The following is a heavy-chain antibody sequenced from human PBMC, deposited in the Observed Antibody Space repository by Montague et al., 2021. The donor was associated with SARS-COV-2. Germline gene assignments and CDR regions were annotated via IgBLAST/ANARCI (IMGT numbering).Heavy chain of an antibody. CDR1: GFTFSSIS. CDR2: ISSESAYI. D-gene: IGHD3-10*01. V-gene: IGHV3-21*01. Sequence: SLRLFCAASGFTFSSISMNWVRQAPGKRLEWVSSISSESAYIVYAESVRGRFTISRDNAQNLLYLQMNSLRAEDTAVYYCARFGTSKFYSSGMDVWGQGTTVTVSS. CDR3: ARFGTSKFYSSGMDV. J-gene: IGHJ6*02.